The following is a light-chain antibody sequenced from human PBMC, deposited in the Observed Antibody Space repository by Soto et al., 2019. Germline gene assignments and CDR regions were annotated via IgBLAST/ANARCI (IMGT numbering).Light chain of an antibody. CDR2: EVT. Sequence: QSALTQPASVSGSPGQSITISCTGTSSDVGGYNYVSWYQQHPGKAPKLMIYEVTNRPSGVSNRFSGSKSGNTAFLSISGLQAEDEADYYCSSYTSISTFVLFGGRTKVTVL. V-gene: IGLV2-14*01. CDR3: SSYTSISTFVL. J-gene: IGLJ2*01. CDR1: SSDVGGYNY.